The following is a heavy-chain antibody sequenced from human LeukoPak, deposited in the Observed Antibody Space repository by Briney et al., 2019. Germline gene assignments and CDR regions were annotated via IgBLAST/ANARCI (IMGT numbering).Heavy chain of an antibody. J-gene: IGHJ4*02. Sequence: ASVKVSCKASGYTFTDYYIHWVRQAPGQGLEYMGWINMGWINPNSGATNYAQKFQGRVTMTGDTSITTAYMELSSLKSDDTAIYYCARGYNSGFDYWGQGTLATVSS. V-gene: IGHV1-2*02. D-gene: IGHD6-25*01. CDR2: INPNSGAT. CDR3: ARGYNSGFDY. CDR1: GYTFTDYY.